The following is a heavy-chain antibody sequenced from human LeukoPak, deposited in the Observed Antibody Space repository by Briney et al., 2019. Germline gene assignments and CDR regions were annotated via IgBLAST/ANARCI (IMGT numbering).Heavy chain of an antibody. CDR2: ISHSESA. D-gene: IGHD4-11*01. CDR1: GGSISSGANY. V-gene: IGHV4-30-2*01. J-gene: IGHJ3*02. CDR3: ARDGGTTSNPSHDTFAI. Sequence: SETLSLTCTVSGGSISSGANYWSWIRQPPGRGLEWIGYISHSESAYYSPSLESRITISVDRSKNQFSLKLKPVTAADTAIYYCARDGGTTSNPSHDTFAIWGQGTMVAVSS.